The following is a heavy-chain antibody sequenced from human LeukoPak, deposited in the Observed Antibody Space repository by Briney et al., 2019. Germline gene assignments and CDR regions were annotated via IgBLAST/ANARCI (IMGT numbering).Heavy chain of an antibody. CDR3: TSDRVLYGLDV. J-gene: IGHJ6*02. CDR2: IKSDGSET. Sequence: GGSLRLSCAASGFTFSSYWMHWVRQAPGKGLMWVSRIKSDGSETSSAESLEGRFTISRDNARNMLYLQMNSLRPEDTAIYYCTSDRVLYGLDVWGQGTTVTVSS. V-gene: IGHV3-74*01. CDR1: GFTFSSYW.